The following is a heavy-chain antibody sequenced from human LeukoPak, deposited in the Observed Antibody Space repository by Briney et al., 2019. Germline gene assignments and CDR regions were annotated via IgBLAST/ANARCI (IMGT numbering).Heavy chain of an antibody. V-gene: IGHV4-61*02. CDR3: ARRFFGVVIIRTHMDV. D-gene: IGHD3-3*01. CDR2: VYSSGST. Sequence: SQTLSLTCTVSGGSISSGSYYWSWIRQPAGKALEWIGRVYSSGSTNYNPSLKSRVTISVDTSKNQFSLKLSSVTAADTAVYYCARRFFGVVIIRTHMDVWGKGTTVTVSS. CDR1: GGSISSGSYY. J-gene: IGHJ6*03.